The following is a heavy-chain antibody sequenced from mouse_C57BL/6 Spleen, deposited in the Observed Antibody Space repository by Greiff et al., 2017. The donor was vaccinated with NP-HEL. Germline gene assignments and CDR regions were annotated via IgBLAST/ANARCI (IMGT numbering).Heavy chain of an antibody. CDR2: IYWDDDK. Sequence: QVTLKESGPGILQSSQTLSLTCSFSGFSLSTSGMGVSWIRQPSGKGLEWLAHIYWDDDKRYNPSLKSRLTISKDTSRNQVFLKITRVDTADTATYACAQRDSNYGYFDVWGTGTTVTVSS. CDR3: AQRDSNYGYFDV. D-gene: IGHD2-5*01. CDR1: GFSLSTSGMG. V-gene: IGHV8-12*01. J-gene: IGHJ1*03.